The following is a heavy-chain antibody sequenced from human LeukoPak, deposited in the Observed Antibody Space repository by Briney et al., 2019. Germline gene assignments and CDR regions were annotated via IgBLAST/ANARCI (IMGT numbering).Heavy chain of an antibody. CDR1: GFTFSSYA. CDR2: ISGSGGST. CDR3: ARSGSGWFDF. Sequence: PRGSLRLSCAASGFTFSSYAMSWVRQAPGKGLEWVSAISGSGGSTYYADSVKGRFTISRDNSKNTLYLQMNSLRAEDTAVYYYARSGSGWFDFWGQGTLVTVSS. V-gene: IGHV3-23*01. J-gene: IGHJ4*02. D-gene: IGHD6-19*01.